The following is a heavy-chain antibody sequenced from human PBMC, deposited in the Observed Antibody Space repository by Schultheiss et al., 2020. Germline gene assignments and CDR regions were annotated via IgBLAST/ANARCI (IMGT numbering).Heavy chain of an antibody. J-gene: IGHJ4*02. V-gene: IGHV3-23*01. CDR1: GFTFSSSA. CDR2: IRASGGGA. Sequence: GGSLRLSCAASGFTFSSSAMSWVRQAPGKGLEWVSAIRASGGGAFYADSVKGRFTISRDDSKNTLYLDMNSLRLDDTAVYYCAKGVAVADGVRYFDYWGQGTLVTVSS. CDR3: AKGVAVADGVRYFDY. D-gene: IGHD6-19*01.